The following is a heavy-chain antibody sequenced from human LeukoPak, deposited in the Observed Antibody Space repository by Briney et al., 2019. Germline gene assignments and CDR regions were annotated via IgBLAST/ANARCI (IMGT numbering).Heavy chain of an antibody. Sequence: GESLKISCQGSGYSFTNYWIGWVRQMPGKGLEWMGIIYPDDSDTRYSPSFQGQVTISADKSISTAYLQWSSLKASDTAMYYCARHFPGLSSGWYRGSFDPWGQGTLVTVSS. J-gene: IGHJ5*02. CDR2: IYPDDSDT. CDR3: ARHFPGLSSGWYRGSFDP. V-gene: IGHV5-51*01. CDR1: GYSFTNYW. D-gene: IGHD6-19*01.